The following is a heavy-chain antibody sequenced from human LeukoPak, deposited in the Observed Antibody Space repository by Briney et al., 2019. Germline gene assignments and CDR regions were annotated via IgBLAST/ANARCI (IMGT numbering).Heavy chain of an antibody. V-gene: IGHV3-7*01. J-gene: IGHJ4*02. Sequence: GGSLRLSCAGSGFTFSSYWMTWVRQAPGKGVEWVANIKQDGSEKYYVDSVKGRFTISRDNAKNSLYLQMNSLRAEDTAVYYCVREARESGGFDYWGQGTLVTVSS. D-gene: IGHD5-24*01. CDR3: VREARESGGFDY. CDR1: GFTFSSYW. CDR2: IKQDGSEK.